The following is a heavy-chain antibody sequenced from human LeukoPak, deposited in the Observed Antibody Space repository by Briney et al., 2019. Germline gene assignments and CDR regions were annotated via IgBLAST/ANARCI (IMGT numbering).Heavy chain of an antibody. D-gene: IGHD1-26*01. J-gene: IGHJ6*02. Sequence: ASVKVSCKASGGTFSSYAISWVRQAPGQGLEWMGGIIPISGTANYAQKFQGRVTITADESTSTAYMELSSLRSEDTAVYYCASIPPGIEQYYYYGMDVWGQGTTVTVSS. CDR1: GGTFSSYA. V-gene: IGHV1-69*13. CDR3: ASIPPGIEQYYYYGMDV. CDR2: IIPISGTA.